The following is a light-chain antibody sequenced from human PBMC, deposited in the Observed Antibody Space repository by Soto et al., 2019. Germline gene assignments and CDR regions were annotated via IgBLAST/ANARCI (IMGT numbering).Light chain of an antibody. V-gene: IGLV2-14*01. J-gene: IGLJ2*01. CDR3: SSYTSSTSVV. CDR1: SSDVGGYNY. Sequence: QSALTQPASVSGSTGQSITISCTGTSSDVGGYNYVSWYQQHPGKAPKLMIYDVSNRPSGVSNRFSGPKSGNTASLTISGLQAEDEADYYSSSYTSSTSVVFGGGTKLTVL. CDR2: DVS.